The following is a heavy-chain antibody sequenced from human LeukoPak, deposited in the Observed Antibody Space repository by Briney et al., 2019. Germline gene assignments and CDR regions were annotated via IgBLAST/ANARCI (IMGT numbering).Heavy chain of an antibody. CDR3: ARDNWNYGEDY. J-gene: IGHJ4*02. D-gene: IGHD1-7*01. V-gene: IGHV3-21*01. CDR2: ISSSSSYI. CDR1: GFTLSSFS. Sequence: KTGGSLRLSCATSGFTLSSFSMNWVRQAPGKGLEWVSSISSSSSYIYYADSMKGRFTVSRDNAKNSLYLQMNSLRAEDTAVYYCARDNWNYGEDYWGQGTLVTVSS.